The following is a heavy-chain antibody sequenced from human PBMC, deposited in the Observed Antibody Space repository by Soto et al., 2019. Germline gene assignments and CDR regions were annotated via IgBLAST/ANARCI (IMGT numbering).Heavy chain of an antibody. Sequence: GGSLRLSCAASGFTFSSYAMSWVRQAPGKGLEWVSAISGSGGSTYYADSVKGRFTISRDNSKNTLYLQMNSLRAEDTAVYYCAKDRDSSSWYGWFDPWGQGTLVTVSS. V-gene: IGHV3-23*01. J-gene: IGHJ5*02. CDR2: ISGSGGST. D-gene: IGHD6-13*01. CDR3: AKDRDSSSWYGWFDP. CDR1: GFTFSSYA.